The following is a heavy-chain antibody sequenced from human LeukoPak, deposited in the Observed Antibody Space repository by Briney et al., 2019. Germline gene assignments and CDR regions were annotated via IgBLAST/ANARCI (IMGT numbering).Heavy chain of an antibody. J-gene: IGHJ4*02. CDR1: YY. Sequence: YYWSWVRQPPGKGLEWIGYVYYSGSTEYNPSLKSRVTISVDTSKIQFSLKLNSMTAADTAVYYCARGRDFWSGYSFDYWGQGTLVTVSS. CDR3: ARGRDFWSGYSFDY. V-gene: IGHV4-59*01. CDR2: VYYSGST. D-gene: IGHD3-3*01.